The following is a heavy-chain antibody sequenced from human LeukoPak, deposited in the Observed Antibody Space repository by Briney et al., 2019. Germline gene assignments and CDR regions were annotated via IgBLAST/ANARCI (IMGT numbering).Heavy chain of an antibody. Sequence: SETLSLTCTVSGGSISSYYWSWIRQPPGKGLEWIGYIYYSGSTNYNPSLKSRVTISVDTSKNQFSLKLSSVTAADTAVYYCARRSGWLAENWFDPWGQGTLVTVSS. J-gene: IGHJ5*02. V-gene: IGHV4-59*08. CDR3: ARRSGWLAENWFDP. CDR1: GGSISSYY. CDR2: IYYSGST. D-gene: IGHD6-19*01.